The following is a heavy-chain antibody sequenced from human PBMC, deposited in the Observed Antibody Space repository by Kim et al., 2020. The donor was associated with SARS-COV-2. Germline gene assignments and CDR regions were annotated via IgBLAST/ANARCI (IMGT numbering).Heavy chain of an antibody. CDR2: FDPEDGET. CDR3: ATGVAVAGTPHNYSYYYGMDV. D-gene: IGHD6-19*01. Sequence: ASVKVSCKVSGYTLTELSMHWVRRAPGKGLEWMGGFDPEDGETIYAQKFQGRVTMTEDTSTDTAYMELSSLRSEDTAVYYCATGVAVAGTPHNYSYYYGMDVWGQGTTVTVSS. J-gene: IGHJ6*02. V-gene: IGHV1-24*01. CDR1: GYTLTELS.